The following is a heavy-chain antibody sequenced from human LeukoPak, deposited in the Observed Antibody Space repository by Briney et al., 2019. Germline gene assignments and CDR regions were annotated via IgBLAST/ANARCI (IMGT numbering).Heavy chain of an antibody. CDR3: TTDIRWELVPSDY. CDR1: GFTLSNAW. Sequence: KPGGSLRLSCAASGFTLSNAWMSWVRQAPGKGLEWVGRIKSKSDGGTTDYAAPVRGRFTISRDDSENTLYLQMNSLKSEDTAVYYCTTDIRWELVPSDYWGQGTLVTVSS. V-gene: IGHV3-15*01. J-gene: IGHJ4*02. CDR2: IKSKSDGGTT. D-gene: IGHD4-23*01.